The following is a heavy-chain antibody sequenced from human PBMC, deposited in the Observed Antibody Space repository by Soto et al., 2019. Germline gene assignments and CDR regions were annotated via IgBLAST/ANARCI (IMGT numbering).Heavy chain of an antibody. CDR2: INPNSGGT. CDR1: GYTFTGYY. CDR3: ARDSRNYRLSSRNWFDP. Sequence: ASVKVSCKASGYTFTGYYMHWVRQAPGQGLEWMGWINPNSGGTNYAQKFQGRVTMTRDTSISTAYMELSRLRSDDTAVYYCARDSRNYRLSSRNWFDPWGQGTLVTVSS. V-gene: IGHV1-2*02. J-gene: IGHJ5*02. D-gene: IGHD1-7*01.